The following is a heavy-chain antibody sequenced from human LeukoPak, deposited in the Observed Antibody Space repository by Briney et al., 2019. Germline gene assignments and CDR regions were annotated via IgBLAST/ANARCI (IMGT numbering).Heavy chain of an antibody. V-gene: IGHV3-30*02. J-gene: IGHJ6*03. CDR1: GFIFSSYW. D-gene: IGHD3-3*01. CDR2: IRLDGTSK. Sequence: PGGSLRLSCAASGFIFSSYWMSWVRQAPGKGLEWVAFIRLDGTSKFYADSVKARFTISRDNSQNTVSLQVNNLRIEDTALYYCAKTSLSDASGHYYMDVWGKGTTVTVSS. CDR3: AKTSLSDASGHYYMDV.